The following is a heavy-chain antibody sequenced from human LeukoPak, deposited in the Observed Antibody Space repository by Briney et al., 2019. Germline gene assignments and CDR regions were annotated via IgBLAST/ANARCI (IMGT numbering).Heavy chain of an antibody. CDR2: IKQDGSQK. CDR1: GVTFSNDW. V-gene: IGHV3-7*01. Sequence: GGSLRLSCATSGVTFSNDWMTWVRQAQGKGLEWVANIKQDGSQKNYVDSVKGRFTISRDNTKKSLFLQMNSLRAEDMGIYYCARDTSPSSRSSYFDALDMWGQGTMVTVSS. CDR3: ARDTSPSSRSSYFDALDM. J-gene: IGHJ3*02. D-gene: IGHD6-13*01.